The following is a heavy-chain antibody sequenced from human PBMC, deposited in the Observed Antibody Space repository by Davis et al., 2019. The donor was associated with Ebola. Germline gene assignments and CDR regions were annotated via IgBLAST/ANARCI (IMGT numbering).Heavy chain of an antibody. CDR2: IIPIFGTA. CDR1: GGTFSSYA. Sequence: AASVKVSCKASGGTFSSYAISWVRQAPGQGLEWMGGIIPIFGTANYAQKFQGRVTITADGSTSTAYMELSSLRSEDTAVYYCARRNDYGDHFYYYYYGMDVWGQGTTVTVSS. D-gene: IGHD4-17*01. V-gene: IGHV1-69*13. J-gene: IGHJ6*02. CDR3: ARRNDYGDHFYYYYYGMDV.